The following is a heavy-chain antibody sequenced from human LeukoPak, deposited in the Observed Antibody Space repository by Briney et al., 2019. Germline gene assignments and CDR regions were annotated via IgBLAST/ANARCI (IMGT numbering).Heavy chain of an antibody. Sequence: GGSLRLSCAASGFTFSSYGMHWVRQAPGKGLEWVANIKQDGSEKYYVDSVKGRFTISRDNAKNSLYLQMNSLRAEDTAVYYCARARYSSGWFDAFDIWGQGTMVTVSS. CDR3: ARARYSSGWFDAFDI. J-gene: IGHJ3*02. CDR1: GFTFSSYG. D-gene: IGHD6-19*01. V-gene: IGHV3-7*01. CDR2: IKQDGSEK.